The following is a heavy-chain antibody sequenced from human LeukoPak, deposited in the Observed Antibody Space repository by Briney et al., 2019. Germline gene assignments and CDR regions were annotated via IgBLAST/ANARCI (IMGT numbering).Heavy chain of an antibody. J-gene: IGHJ6*03. CDR2: INHSGST. CDR3: ARGRTGYQLLPTKKNYDYYYMDV. Sequence: SETLSLTCAVYGGSFSGYYWSWIRQPPGKGLEWIGEINHSGSTNYNPSLKSRVTISVETSKKQFSLKLSCVAAEDTAVYYCARGRTGYQLLPTKKNYDYYYMDVWGKGTTVTVSS. D-gene: IGHD2-2*01. CDR1: GGSFSGYY. V-gene: IGHV4-34*01.